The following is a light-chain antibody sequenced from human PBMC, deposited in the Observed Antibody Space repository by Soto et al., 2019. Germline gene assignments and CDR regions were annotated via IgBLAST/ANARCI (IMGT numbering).Light chain of an antibody. CDR1: QSISSY. CDR2: AAS. V-gene: IGKV1-6*01. CDR3: LQDYSFPWT. J-gene: IGKJ1*01. Sequence: IQMTQSPSSLSASVGDRVTITCRASQSISSYLNWYQQKPGKAPRLLIYAASILQSGVPSRFSGSGSGTDCTLTISRLKNEDVATYYCLQDYSFPWTFGQGTKVDIK.